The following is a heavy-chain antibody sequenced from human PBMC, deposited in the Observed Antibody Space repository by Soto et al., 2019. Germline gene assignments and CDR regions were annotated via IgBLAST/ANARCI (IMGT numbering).Heavy chain of an antibody. CDR1: GGFISSGDFY. CDR3: ARGGKDYGNYGMDV. CDR2: IYYSGST. Sequence: SETMSLTRTVSGGFISSGDFYWRWIRQPPGKGREWIGYIYYSGSTYCNPSLKCRVTISVDTFKNRFSLKLSCVAAADTAVYYCARGGKDYGNYGMDVWGQGTTVTVSS. J-gene: IGHJ6*02. V-gene: IGHV4-30-4*01. D-gene: IGHD4-17*01.